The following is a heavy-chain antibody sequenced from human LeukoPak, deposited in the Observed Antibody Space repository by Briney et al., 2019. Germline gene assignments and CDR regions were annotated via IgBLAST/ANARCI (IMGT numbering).Heavy chain of an antibody. CDR3: AVEYDSGRGDYYYGMDV. Sequence: PGASVKVSCKASGYTFTSYAMHWVRQAPGQRLEWMGWINAGNGNTKYSQKFQGRVTITRDTSASTAYMELSSLRSEDTAVYYCAVEYDSGRGDYYYGMDVWGKGTTVTVSS. CDR2: INAGNGNT. D-gene: IGHD3-10*01. CDR1: GYTFTSYA. J-gene: IGHJ6*04. V-gene: IGHV1-3*01.